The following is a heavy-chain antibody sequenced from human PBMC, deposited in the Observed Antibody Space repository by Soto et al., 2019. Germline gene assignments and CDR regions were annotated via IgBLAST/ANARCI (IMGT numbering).Heavy chain of an antibody. CDR1: GGSINSGDYY. D-gene: IGHD3-22*01. J-gene: IGHJ3*02. Sequence: PSETLSRTCTVSGGSINSGDYYWIWIRQPPGKVLEWIGYIYYSGSTYHNPSLKSRINISVDTSKNQFSLKLSSVTAADTAVYYCATVPTYYYDRSGYANAFDMWGQGTMVTVSS. CDR2: IYYSGST. V-gene: IGHV4-30-4*01. CDR3: ATVPTYYYDRSGYANAFDM.